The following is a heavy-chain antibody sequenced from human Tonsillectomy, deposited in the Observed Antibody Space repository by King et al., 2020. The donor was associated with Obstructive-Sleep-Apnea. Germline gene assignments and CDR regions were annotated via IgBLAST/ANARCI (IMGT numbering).Heavy chain of an antibody. V-gene: IGHV4-30-4*01. D-gene: IGHD5-12*01. CDR2: IYYSGST. J-gene: IGHJ4*02. Sequence: QLQESGPGLVKPSQTLSLTCTVSGGSISSGDYYWSWIRQPPGKGLEWIGYIYYSGSTYYNPSLKSRVTISVDTSKNQFSLKLGSVTAADTAGYYCARVEDIVATFDYWGQGTLVTVSS. CDR1: GGSISSGDYY. CDR3: ARVEDIVATFDY.